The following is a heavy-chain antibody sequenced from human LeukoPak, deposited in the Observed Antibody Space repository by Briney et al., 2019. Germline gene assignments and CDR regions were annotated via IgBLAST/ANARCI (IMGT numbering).Heavy chain of an antibody. CDR3: VYYDSSLSAFDI. CDR1: GGSISSSSYY. Sequence: PSETLSLTCTVSGGSISSSSYYWGWIRQPPGKGLEWIGSIYYSGSTYYNPSLKSRVTISVDTSKNQFSLKLSSVTAADTAVYYCVYYDSSLSAFDIWGQGTMVTVSS. J-gene: IGHJ3*02. V-gene: IGHV4-39*07. CDR2: IYYSGST. D-gene: IGHD3-22*01.